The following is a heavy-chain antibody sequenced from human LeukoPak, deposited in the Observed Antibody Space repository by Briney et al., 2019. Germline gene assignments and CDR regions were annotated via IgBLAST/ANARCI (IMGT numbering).Heavy chain of an antibody. J-gene: IGHJ4*02. Sequence: PGGSLRLSGAASGFRFSDYWMNWIRQAPGKGLEWVANTNQDGSQKYYVDSVKGRFTISRDNAEKIFYLQIDSLRVEAAAVYYCARVLISSWHEVGDWGQGTLVTVSS. CDR2: TNQDGSQK. V-gene: IGHV3-7*01. CDR1: GFRFSDYW. CDR3: ARVLISSWHEVGD. D-gene: IGHD6-13*01.